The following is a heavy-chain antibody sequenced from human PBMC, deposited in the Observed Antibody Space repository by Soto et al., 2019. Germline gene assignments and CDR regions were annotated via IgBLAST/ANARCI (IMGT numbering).Heavy chain of an antibody. D-gene: IGHD3-9*01. CDR3: ARDSLVRAPYYDILTGYPAY. Sequence: GGSLRLSCAASGFTFSSYGMHWVRQAPGKGLEWVAVIWYDGSNKYYADSVKGRFTISRDNSKNTLYLQMNSLRAEDTAVYYCARDSLVRAPYYDILTGYPAYWGQGTLVTVSS. CDR2: IWYDGSNK. V-gene: IGHV3-33*01. CDR1: GFTFSSYG. J-gene: IGHJ4*02.